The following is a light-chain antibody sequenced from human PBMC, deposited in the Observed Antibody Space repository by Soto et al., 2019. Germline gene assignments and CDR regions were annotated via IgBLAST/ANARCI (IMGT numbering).Light chain of an antibody. J-gene: IGLJ1*01. CDR2: EVS. V-gene: IGLV2-14*01. CDR3: SSYTRSSTSYV. CDR1: SSDVGGYNY. Sequence: QSALTQPASVSGSPGQSITLSGTGTSSDVGGYNYVSWYQQHPGKAPKLMIYEVSNRPSRVSNRFSGSKSGNTASLTISGLQAEDEADYYCSSYTRSSTSYVFGTGTKLTVL.